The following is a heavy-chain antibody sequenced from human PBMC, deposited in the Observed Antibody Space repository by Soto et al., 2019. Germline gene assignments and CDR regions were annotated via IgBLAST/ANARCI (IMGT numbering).Heavy chain of an antibody. V-gene: IGHV1-69*02. CDR1: GGTFSGYT. D-gene: IGHD2-15*01. CDR2: IIPILGIA. Sequence: QVQLVQSGAEVKKPGSSVKVSCKASGGTFSGYTISWVRQAPGQGLEWMGRIIPILGIANYAQKFQGRVTITADKSTSTAYMELSSLRSEDTAVYYCASSEEWWSAAFDYWGQGTLVTVSS. J-gene: IGHJ4*02. CDR3: ASSEEWWSAAFDY.